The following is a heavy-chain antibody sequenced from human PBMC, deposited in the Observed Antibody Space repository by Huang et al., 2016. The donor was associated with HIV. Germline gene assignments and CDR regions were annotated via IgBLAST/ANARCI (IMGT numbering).Heavy chain of an antibody. CDR3: ARDHHDFWRGYRRMYFFDH. V-gene: IGHV4-59*11. CDR2: IDYSGST. J-gene: IGHJ4*02. D-gene: IGHD3-3*01. Sequence: QVQLQESGPGLVKPSETLSLTCTVSGGSISTHYWIWLRQPPRKGLECIGSIDYSGSTNYSASLKSRVTILLDTSKNQFSLRVNSVTAADTAMYYCARDHHDFWRGYRRMYFFDHWGQGTLVTVSS. CDR1: GGSISTHY.